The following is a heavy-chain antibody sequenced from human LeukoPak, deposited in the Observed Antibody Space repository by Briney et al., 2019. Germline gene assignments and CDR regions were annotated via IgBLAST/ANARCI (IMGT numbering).Heavy chain of an antibody. CDR2: IYSSGST. J-gene: IGHJ4*02. CDR3: ARVTTIFGVDMYYFDY. D-gene: IGHD3-3*01. Sequence: PSETLSLSCTVSGGSISGNFWSWIRQPPGKGLEWIGYIYSSGSTSYNPSLKSRVTISLDTSKHQFSLKLTSVTAADTAVYYCARVTTIFGVDMYYFDYWGQRTLVTVSS. V-gene: IGHV4-59*01. CDR1: GGSISGNF.